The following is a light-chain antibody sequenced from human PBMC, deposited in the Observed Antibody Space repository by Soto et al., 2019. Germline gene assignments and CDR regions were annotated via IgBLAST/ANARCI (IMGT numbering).Light chain of an antibody. V-gene: IGKV1-12*01. CDR3: LQAKSLPYT. J-gene: IGKJ2*01. CDR2: GAF. CDR1: QDIDRW. Sequence: DIQMTQSPSSVSVSVGDRVIITCRASQDIDRWLAWYQQRPGKAPKLLLYGAFNLQSGVPSRFSGSGSGTDYTLTISSLQPEDFATYYCLQAKSLPYTFGQGTKLEIK.